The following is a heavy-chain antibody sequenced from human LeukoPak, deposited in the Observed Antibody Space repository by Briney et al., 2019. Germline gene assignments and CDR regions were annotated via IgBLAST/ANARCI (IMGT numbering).Heavy chain of an antibody. D-gene: IGHD6-6*01. Sequence: ASVKVSCKASGYTFTSNGITWVRQAPGQGLEWMGWISAYNGNTNYAQKLQGRVTMTRDTSTSTVYMELSSLRSEDTAVYYCARDPSWQLGDFDYWGQGTLVTVSS. CDR2: ISAYNGNT. CDR3: ARDPSWQLGDFDY. CDR1: GYTFTSNG. V-gene: IGHV1-18*01. J-gene: IGHJ4*02.